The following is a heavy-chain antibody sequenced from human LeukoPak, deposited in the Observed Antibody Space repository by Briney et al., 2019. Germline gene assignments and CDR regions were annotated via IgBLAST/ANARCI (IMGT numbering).Heavy chain of an antibody. J-gene: IGHJ4*02. CDR3: ARQARNRGHIDH. CDR1: GYSFTSYW. D-gene: IGHD2/OR15-2a*01. CDR2: IYPGDSDT. V-gene: IGHV5-51*01. Sequence: GESLKISCKGSGYSFTSYWIGWVRQVPGKGLEWMGIIYPGDSDTRYSPSFQGQATISADKSISTAYLQWSSLKASDTALYYCARQARNRGHIDHWGQGTLVTVSS.